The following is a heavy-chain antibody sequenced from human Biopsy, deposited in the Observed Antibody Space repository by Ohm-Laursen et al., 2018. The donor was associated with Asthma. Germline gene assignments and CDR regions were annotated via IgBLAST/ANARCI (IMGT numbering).Heavy chain of an antibody. Sequence: ASVKVSCKAPGYTFTSYYMHWVRQAPGQGLEWMGIINPSGGSTSYAQKFQGRVTMTRDTSTSTVYMELSSLRSEDTAVYYCARGPNYHGSGRAPIGMDVWGQGTLVTVSS. D-gene: IGHD3-10*01. V-gene: IGHV1-46*01. CDR1: GYTFTSYY. CDR2: INPSGGST. CDR3: ARGPNYHGSGRAPIGMDV. J-gene: IGHJ4*02.